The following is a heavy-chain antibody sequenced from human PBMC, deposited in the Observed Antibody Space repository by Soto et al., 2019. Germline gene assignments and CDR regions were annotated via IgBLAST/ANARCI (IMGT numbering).Heavy chain of an antibody. CDR3: ARAYGGYADY. D-gene: IGHD5-12*01. CDR1: GVSISSYY. Sequence: SETLSLTCTVSGVSISSYYWSWIRQPPGKGLEWIGYIYYSGSTNYNPFLKSRVTISVDTSKNQFSLKLSSVTAADTAVYYCARAYGGYADYWAREPWSPSPQ. J-gene: IGHJ4*02. V-gene: IGHV4-59*01. CDR2: IYYSGST.